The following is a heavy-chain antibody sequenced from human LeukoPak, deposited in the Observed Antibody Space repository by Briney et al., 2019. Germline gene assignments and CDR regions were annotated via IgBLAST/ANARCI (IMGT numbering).Heavy chain of an antibody. CDR2: ISGSGAAT. J-gene: IGHJ5*02. D-gene: IGHD6-13*01. CDR3: AKGLTHIAAANWFDP. V-gene: IGHV3-23*01. CDR1: GFTFSSYS. Sequence: PGGSLRLSCAASGFTFSSYSMSWVRQAPGKGLEWVAAISGSGAATYYADSVKGRFTISRDNFKNTLYLQMNILRADDPAVYYCAKGLTHIAAANWFDPWGQGTLVTVSS.